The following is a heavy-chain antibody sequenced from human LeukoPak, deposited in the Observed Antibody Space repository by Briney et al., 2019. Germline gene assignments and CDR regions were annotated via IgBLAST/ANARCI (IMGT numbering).Heavy chain of an antibody. V-gene: IGHV4-61*02. Sequence: SQTLSLTCAVSGGSIRGGNHYWSWIRQPAGKGLEWIGRIYNSGTTDYNPSLKGRSTMSVDTSKNHFSLKRTSVTAADTAVYYCARGGDGYNYFDYWGQGTLVTVSS. CDR2: IYNSGTT. J-gene: IGHJ4*02. CDR1: GGSIRGGNHY. CDR3: ARGGDGYNYFDY. D-gene: IGHD5-24*01.